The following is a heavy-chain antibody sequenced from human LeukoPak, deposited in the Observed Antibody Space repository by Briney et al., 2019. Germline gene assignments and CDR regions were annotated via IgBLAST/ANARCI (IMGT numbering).Heavy chain of an antibody. Sequence: GRSLRLSCAASGFTFSSYGMHWVRQAPGKGLEWVAVISYDGSNKYYADSVKGRFTISRDNSKNTLYLQMNSLRAEDTAVYYCAKGGLARETALDYGDYVDYWGQGTLVTVSS. CDR3: AKGGLARETALDYGDYVDY. V-gene: IGHV3-30*18. D-gene: IGHD4-17*01. CDR2: ISYDGSNK. CDR1: GFTFSSYG. J-gene: IGHJ4*02.